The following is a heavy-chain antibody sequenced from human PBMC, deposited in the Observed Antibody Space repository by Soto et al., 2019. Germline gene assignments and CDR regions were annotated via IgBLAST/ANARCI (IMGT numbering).Heavy chain of an antibody. CDR3: ARVHMITFGGVIVILTYFDY. D-gene: IGHD3-16*02. CDR2: INAGNGNT. V-gene: IGHV1-3*01. Sequence: ASVKVSCKASGYTFTSYAMHWVRQAPGQRLEWMGWINAGNGNTKYSQKFQGRVTITRDTSASTAYMELSSLRSEDTAVYYCARVHMITFGGVIVILTYFDYWGQGTLVTVSS. CDR1: GYTFTSYA. J-gene: IGHJ4*02.